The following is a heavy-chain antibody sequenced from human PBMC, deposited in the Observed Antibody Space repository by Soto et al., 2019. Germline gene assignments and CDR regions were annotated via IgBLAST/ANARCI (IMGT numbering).Heavy chain of an antibody. V-gene: IGHV3-23*01. J-gene: IGHJ4*02. CDR3: AQRRYYDNSGPVDY. D-gene: IGHD3-22*01. Sequence: GGSLRLSCAASGFTFSSYAMSWVRQAPGKGLEGVSAISGSGGSTYYADSLKGRFTISRDNSKNTLYLQINRMSADDTAVYYRAQRRYYDNSGPVDYWGQGTTVPVSS. CDR1: GFTFSSYA. CDR2: ISGSGGST.